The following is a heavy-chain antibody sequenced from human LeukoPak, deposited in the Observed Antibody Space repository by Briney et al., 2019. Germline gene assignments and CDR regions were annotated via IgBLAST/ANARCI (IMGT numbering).Heavy chain of an antibody. CDR1: GDRASNKGAA. J-gene: IGHJ5*02. CDR3: ARFLTTTTAGWSLSWFDP. CDR2: TYYTSRWYT. D-gene: IGHD1-1*01. V-gene: IGHV6-1*01. Sequence: SQTLSLTCAISGDRASNKGAAWNWIRQSPSGGLEWLGRTYYTSRWYTDYAVSVMSRITISPDTSKNQFSLQLNAVTPEDTAISYCARFLTTTTAGWSLSWFDPWGQGTLVTVSS.